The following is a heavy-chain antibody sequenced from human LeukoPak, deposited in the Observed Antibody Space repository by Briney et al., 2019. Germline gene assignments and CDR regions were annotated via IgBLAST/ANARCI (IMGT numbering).Heavy chain of an antibody. D-gene: IGHD3-9*01. CDR1: GGSISSGGYY. Sequence: PSETLSLTCTVSGGSISSGGYYWSWIRQHPGKGLEWIGDIYYSGSTYYNPSLKSRVTISVDTSKNQFSLKLSSVTAADTAVYYCARGYGLRYFDWLLPDNWFDPWGQGTLVTVSS. V-gene: IGHV4-31*03. J-gene: IGHJ5*02. CDR3: ARGYGLRYFDWLLPDNWFDP. CDR2: IYYSGST.